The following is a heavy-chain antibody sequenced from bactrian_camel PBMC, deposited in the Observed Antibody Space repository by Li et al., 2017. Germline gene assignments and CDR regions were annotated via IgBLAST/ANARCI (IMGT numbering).Heavy chain of an antibody. V-gene: IGHV3S53*01. D-gene: IGHD2*01. CDR1: GNSIRSYC. CDR2: IDHGGST. CDR3: VTVAFGHCGGCYCYSVDFGY. Sequence: QVQLVESGGGSVQAGGSLRLSCSASGNSIRSYCMGWFRQNPGKEREGVARIDHGGSTTYEDFVKGRFTISRDNAKNRVNLQMNSLQYGDTGLYFCVTVAFGHCGGCYCYSVDFGYWGQGTQVTVS. J-gene: IGHJ6*01.